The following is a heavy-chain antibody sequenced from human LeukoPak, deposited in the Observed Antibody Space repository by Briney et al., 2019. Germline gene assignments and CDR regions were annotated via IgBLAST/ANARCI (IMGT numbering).Heavy chain of an antibody. CDR3: ARGAMGCSSTSCYAGDAFDI. CDR2: IYYSGST. D-gene: IGHD2-2*01. Sequence: PSETLSLTCTVSGGSISSYYWSWIRQPPGKGLERIGYIYYSGSTNYNPSLKSRVTISVDTSKNQFSLKLSSVTAADTAVYYCARGAMGCSSTSCYAGDAFDIWGQGTMVTVSS. CDR1: GGSISSYY. J-gene: IGHJ3*02. V-gene: IGHV4-59*01.